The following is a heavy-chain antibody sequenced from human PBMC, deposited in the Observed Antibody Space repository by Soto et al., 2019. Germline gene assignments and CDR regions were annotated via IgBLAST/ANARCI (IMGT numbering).Heavy chain of an antibody. CDR2: INPSGGST. CDR1: GHTFTSYY. J-gene: IGHJ6*02. Sequence: ASVKVSCKASGHTFTSYYMHWVRQAPGQGLEWMGIINPSGGSTSYAQKFQGRVTMTRDTSTSTVYMELSSLRSEDTAVYYCARARDYYDSSGRADYYYGMDVWGQGTTVTVSS. V-gene: IGHV1-46*01. CDR3: ARARDYYDSSGRADYYYGMDV. D-gene: IGHD3-22*01.